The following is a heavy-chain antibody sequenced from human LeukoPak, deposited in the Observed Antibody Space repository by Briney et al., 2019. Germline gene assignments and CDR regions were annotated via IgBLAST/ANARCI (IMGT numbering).Heavy chain of an antibody. CDR1: GGSISRNA. CDR3: AICFYDNRGDAFDI. CDR2: IYYSGST. Sequence: PSETLSLTCTVSGGSISRNAWSWIRQPPGKGLEWIGYIYYSGSTNYNPSLKSRVTISIDTSKKQFSLNMRSMTAADTAVYYCAICFYDNRGDAFDIWGQGTMVTVSS. J-gene: IGHJ3*02. D-gene: IGHD3-22*01. V-gene: IGHV4-59*01.